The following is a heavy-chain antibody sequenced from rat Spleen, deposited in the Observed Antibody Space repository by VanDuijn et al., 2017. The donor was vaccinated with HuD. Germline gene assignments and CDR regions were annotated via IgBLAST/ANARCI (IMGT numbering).Heavy chain of an antibody. CDR2: INITSGT. V-gene: IGHV3-3*01. Sequence: EVQLLESGPGLVKPSQSLSLTCSVTGYSITSGYGWNWIRKFPGNKLEWMGYINITSGTGYNPPLKSRISITRDTSKNQFFLQLTSITTEDTATYYCASRDYWGQGVMVTVSS. CDR3: ASRDY. J-gene: IGHJ2*01. CDR1: GYSITSGYG.